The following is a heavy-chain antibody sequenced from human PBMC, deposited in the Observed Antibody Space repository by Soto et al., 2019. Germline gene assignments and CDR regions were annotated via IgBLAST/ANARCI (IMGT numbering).Heavy chain of an antibody. CDR1: GGSISSGGYY. V-gene: IGHV4-31*01. J-gene: IGHJ4*02. CDR3: AKRGNYDSSPHFDY. Sequence: QVQLQESGPGLLKPSQTLSLTCTVSGGSISSGGYYWSWIRQHPGKGLEWIGHIYYSGSTYYNPSLKSLVTISVDTSKNQFSLKLSSVTAADTAVYYCAKRGNYDSSPHFDYWGQGPLVTVS. D-gene: IGHD3-22*01. CDR2: IYYSGST.